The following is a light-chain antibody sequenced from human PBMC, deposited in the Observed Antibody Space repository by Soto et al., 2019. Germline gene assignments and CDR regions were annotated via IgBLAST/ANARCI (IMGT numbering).Light chain of an antibody. Sequence: QSVLTQPPSASAPPGQRVTISCSGSSSNIGSNTVNWYQQLPGTAPKLLIYKSNQRPSGVPDRFSGSKSGTSASLAISGLQSEDEADYYCAAWDDSLNGRVFGGGTKLTVL. V-gene: IGLV1-44*01. CDR3: AAWDDSLNGRV. CDR1: SSNIGSNT. CDR2: KSN. J-gene: IGLJ3*02.